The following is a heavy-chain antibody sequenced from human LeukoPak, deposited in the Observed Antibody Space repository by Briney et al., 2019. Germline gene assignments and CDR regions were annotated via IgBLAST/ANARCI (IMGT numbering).Heavy chain of an antibody. J-gene: IGHJ5*02. CDR3: ARDGDGSSWPNWFDP. D-gene: IGHD6-13*01. Sequence: SGGSLRLSCAASGFTFSSYSMNWVRQAPGKGLEWVSSISSSSSYIYYADSVKGRFTISRYNAKNSLYLQMNSLRAEDTAVYYCARDGDGSSWPNWFDPWGQGTLVTVSS. CDR1: GFTFSSYS. V-gene: IGHV3-21*01. CDR2: ISSSSSYI.